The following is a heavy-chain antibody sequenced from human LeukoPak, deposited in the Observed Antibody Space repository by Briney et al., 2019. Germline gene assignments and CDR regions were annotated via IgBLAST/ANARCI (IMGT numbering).Heavy chain of an antibody. CDR2: IRYDGSNK. D-gene: IGHD2-2*01. J-gene: IGHJ4*02. V-gene: IGHV3-30*02. Sequence: PGGSLRLSCAASGFTFSSYGMHWVRQAPGKGLEWVAFIRYDGSNKYYADSVKGRFTISRDNSKNTLYLQMNSLRAEDTAVYYCAKDGLRHCSSTSCPSPFDYWGQGTLVTVSS. CDR3: AKDGLRHCSSTSCPSPFDY. CDR1: GFTFSSYG.